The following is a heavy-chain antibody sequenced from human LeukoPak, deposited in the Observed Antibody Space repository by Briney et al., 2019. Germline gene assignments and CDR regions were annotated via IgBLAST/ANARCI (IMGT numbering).Heavy chain of an antibody. CDR1: GGSFSGYY. J-gene: IGHJ4*02. CDR3: ARARRSSIAGRPRDFDY. V-gene: IGHV4-34*01. D-gene: IGHD6-6*01. Sequence: SETLSLTCAVYGGSFSGYYWSWIRQPPGKGLEWIGEINHSGSTNHNPSLKSRVTISVDTSKNQFSLKLSSVTAADTAVYYCARARRSSIAGRPRDFDYWGQGTLVTVSS. CDR2: INHSGST.